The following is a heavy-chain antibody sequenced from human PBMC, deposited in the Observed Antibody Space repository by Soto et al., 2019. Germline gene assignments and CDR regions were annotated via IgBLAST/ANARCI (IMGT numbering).Heavy chain of an antibody. CDR1: GESISSSSYC. V-gene: IGHV4-39*01. J-gene: IGHJ4*02. CDR3: ARQRTTVVTQAYFDH. CDR2: IYYSGRT. D-gene: IGHD2-21*02. Sequence: SETLSLTCIVSGESISSSSYCWGWIRQPPGKGLEWIGSIYYSGRTYYNPSFKSRVTISIDTSKNQFSLKLSSVTATDTAVYYCARQRTTVVTQAYFDHWGQGALVTVSS.